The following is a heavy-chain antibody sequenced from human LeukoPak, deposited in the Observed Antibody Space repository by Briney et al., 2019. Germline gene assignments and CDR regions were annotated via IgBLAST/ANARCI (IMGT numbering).Heavy chain of an antibody. J-gene: IGHJ2*01. CDR1: GVSISSSNSY. Sequence: SETLSLTCTVSGVSISSSNSYWGWIRQPPGKGLEWIGSIYYSGNTYYNASLKSQLSISIDTSKNQFSLKLSSVTAADTAVYYCARVSGRFTWYFDLWGRGTLVTVSS. CDR3: ARVSGRFTWYFDL. CDR2: IYYSGNT. V-gene: IGHV4-39*01.